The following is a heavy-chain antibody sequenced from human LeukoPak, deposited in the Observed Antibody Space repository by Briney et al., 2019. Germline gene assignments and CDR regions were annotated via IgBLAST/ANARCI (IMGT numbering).Heavy chain of an antibody. J-gene: IGHJ6*04. CDR2: INPSGGST. Sequence: ASVKVSCKASGYTFTSYYMHWVRQAPGQGLEWMGIINPSGGSTSYAQKFQGRVTMTRDMSTSTVYMELSSLRSEDTAVYYCARELRYFDWSWTPYYGMDVWGKGTTVTVSS. CDR3: ARELRYFDWSWTPYYGMDV. D-gene: IGHD3-9*01. CDR1: GYTFTSYY. V-gene: IGHV1-46*01.